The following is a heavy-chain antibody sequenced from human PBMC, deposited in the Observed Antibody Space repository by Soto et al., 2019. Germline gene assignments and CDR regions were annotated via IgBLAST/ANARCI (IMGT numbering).Heavy chain of an antibody. J-gene: IGHJ6*02. CDR3: ARDYRTPSGGMDV. CDR1: SGSISSGAYY. CDR2: IYYNGSP. D-gene: IGHD3-16*02. V-gene: IGHV4-31*03. Sequence: SETLSLTCTVSSGSISSGAYYWSWIRQHPGKGLEWIGYIYYNGSPYYNPSLRGRVTMSLATAQNQFSLRLTSVTAADTAVYFCARDYRTPSGGMDVWGQGTTVTVSS.